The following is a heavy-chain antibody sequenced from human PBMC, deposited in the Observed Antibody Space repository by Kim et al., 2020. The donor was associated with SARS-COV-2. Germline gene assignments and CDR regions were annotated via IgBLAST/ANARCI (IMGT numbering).Heavy chain of an antibody. CDR3: AKDKPSMIVVVSEKSD. CDR2: ISGSGGST. V-gene: IGHV3-23*01. D-gene: IGHD3-22*01. CDR1: GFTFSSYA. J-gene: IGHJ4*02. Sequence: GGSLRLSCAASGFTFSSYAMSWVRQAPGKGLEWVSAISGSGGSTYYADSVKGRFTISRDNSKNTLYLQMNSLRAEDTAVYYCAKDKPSMIVVVSEKSDWGQGTLVTVSS.